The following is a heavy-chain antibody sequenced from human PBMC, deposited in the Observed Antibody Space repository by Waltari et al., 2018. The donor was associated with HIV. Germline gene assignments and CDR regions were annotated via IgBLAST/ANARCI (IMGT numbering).Heavy chain of an antibody. J-gene: IGHJ4*02. D-gene: IGHD3-10*01. CDR3: ARDYGSGSYYNY. Sequence: EVQLVESGGGVVRPGGCLRISCVASGFTFDDYGTSWVRQAPGKGLEWVSGINWNGGSTGYADSVKGRFSISRDNAKNSLYLQMNSLRAEDTSLYYCARDYGSGSYYNYWGQGTLVTVSS. V-gene: IGHV3-20*04. CDR2: INWNGGST. CDR1: GFTFDDYG.